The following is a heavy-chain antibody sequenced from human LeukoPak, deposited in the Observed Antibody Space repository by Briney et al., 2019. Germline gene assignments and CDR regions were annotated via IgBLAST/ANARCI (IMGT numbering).Heavy chain of an antibody. D-gene: IGHD5-24*01. CDR2: IYHRGTT. Sequence: PSETLSLTCTVSGVSIGIDDYYWTWIRQPPGKGLEWIGYIYHRGTTYYNPSLESRVTISVDRSKNQFSLKLSSVTAADTAMFYCARVRDPYYYYMDVWGKGTTVTVSS. CDR3: ARVRDPYYYYMDV. V-gene: IGHV4-30-2*01. CDR1: GVSIGIDDYY. J-gene: IGHJ6*03.